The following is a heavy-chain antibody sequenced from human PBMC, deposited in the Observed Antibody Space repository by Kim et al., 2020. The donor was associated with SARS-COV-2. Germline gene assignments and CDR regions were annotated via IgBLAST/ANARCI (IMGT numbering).Heavy chain of an antibody. CDR2: IWYDGSNK. D-gene: IGHD7-27*01. CDR3: ARDPQNPHWGLDY. J-gene: IGHJ4*02. Sequence: GGSLRLSCAASGFTFSSYGMHWVRQAPGKGLEWVAVIWYDGSNKYYADSVKGRFTISRDNSKNTLYLQMNSLRAEDTAVYYCARDPQNPHWGLDYWGQGTLVTVSS. V-gene: IGHV3-33*01. CDR1: GFTFSSYG.